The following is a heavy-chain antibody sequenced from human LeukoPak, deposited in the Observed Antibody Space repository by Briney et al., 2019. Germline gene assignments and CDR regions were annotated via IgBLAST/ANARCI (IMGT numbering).Heavy chain of an antibody. CDR1: GYSFTGYY. CDR2: INPDSGGT. D-gene: IGHD3-9*01. J-gene: IGHJ5*02. V-gene: IGHV1-2*02. Sequence: ASVKVSCKATGYSFTGYYLHWVRQAPGQGFEWMGWINPDSGGTNYAQRFQGRVTLTRDTSITTAYMELSSLTSDDTAVYYCAGAPLRYFAGSTPWGQGTRVTVSS. CDR3: AGAPLRYFAGSTP.